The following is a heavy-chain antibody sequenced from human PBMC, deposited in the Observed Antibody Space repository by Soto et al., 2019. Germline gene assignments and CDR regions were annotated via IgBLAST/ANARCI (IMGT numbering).Heavy chain of an antibody. CDR3: ARSSLVTMIVVPPTDYFDY. D-gene: IGHD3-22*01. CDR1: GGSISGYY. V-gene: IGHV4-59*08. J-gene: IGHJ4*02. Sequence: SETLCVTCTVSGGSISGYYWSWIRQPPGKGLEWIGYIYYSGSTNYNPSLKSRVTISVDTSKNQFSLKLSSVTAADTAVYYCARSSLVTMIVVPPTDYFDYWGQGTLVTVSS. CDR2: IYYSGST.